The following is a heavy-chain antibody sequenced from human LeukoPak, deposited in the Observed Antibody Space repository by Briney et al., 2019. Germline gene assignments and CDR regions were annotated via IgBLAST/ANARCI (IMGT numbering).Heavy chain of an antibody. D-gene: IGHD4-11*01. Sequence: PSETLSLTCSGSGHSISSGYYWGWIRQPPGKGLEWIGTMYHRGSTYYNPSLKVRVTRARATPTNHFSLKLSSVIAAAAAVHYCASHRADNSTPRYYVYYLDLWGKGPTVPVSS. CDR3: ASHRADNSTPRYYVYYLDL. CDR1: GHSISSGYY. CDR2: MYHRGST. J-gene: IGHJ6*03. V-gene: IGHV4-38-2*01.